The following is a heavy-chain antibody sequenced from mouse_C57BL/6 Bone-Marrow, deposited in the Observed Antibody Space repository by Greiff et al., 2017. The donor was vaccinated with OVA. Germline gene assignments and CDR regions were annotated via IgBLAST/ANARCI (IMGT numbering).Heavy chain of an antibody. V-gene: IGHV1-54*01. D-gene: IGHD2-5*01. J-gene: IGHJ2*01. CDR3: ARRGYSNYFFDY. CDR2: INPGSGGT. CDR1: GYAFTNYL. Sequence: QVQLKESGAELVRPGTSVKVSCKASGYAFTNYLIEWVKQRPGQGLEWIGVINPGSGGTNYNEKFKGKATLTADKSSSTAYMQLSSLTSEDSAVYFFARRGYSNYFFDYWGQGTTLTVSS.